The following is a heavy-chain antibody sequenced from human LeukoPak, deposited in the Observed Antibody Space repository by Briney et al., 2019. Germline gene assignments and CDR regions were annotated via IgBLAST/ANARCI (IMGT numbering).Heavy chain of an antibody. Sequence: PGRSLRLSCAASGFTFSSYGMHWVRQAPGKGLEWVAVIWYDGSNKYYADSVKGRFTISRDNSKNTLYLQMNSLRAEDTAVYYCARDGSPDYYDSSGYSDWGQGTLVTVSS. J-gene: IGHJ1*01. D-gene: IGHD3-22*01. CDR3: ARDGSPDYYDSSGYSD. V-gene: IGHV3-33*01. CDR2: IWYDGSNK. CDR1: GFTFSSYG.